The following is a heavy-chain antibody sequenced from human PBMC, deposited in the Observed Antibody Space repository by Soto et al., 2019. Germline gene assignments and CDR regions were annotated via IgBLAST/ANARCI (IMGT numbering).Heavy chain of an antibody. D-gene: IGHD6-19*01. CDR3: AVDYPASGRPRIGFDV. CDR1: GFTVNSNH. V-gene: IGHV3-53*02. CDR2: IYSAGRT. Sequence: EVQLEETGGGLVQPGGSLRLSCAASGFTVNSNHMRWVRQAPGKGLEWVSLIYSAGRTHYADSVKGRFTVARDNSEDRLLLQKNNLRGGDTAVYYCAVDYPASGRPRIGFDVWGQGTMVTVSS. J-gene: IGHJ3*01.